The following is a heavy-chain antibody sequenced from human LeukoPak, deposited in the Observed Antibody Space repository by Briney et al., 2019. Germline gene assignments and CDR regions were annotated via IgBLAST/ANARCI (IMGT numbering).Heavy chain of an antibody. D-gene: IGHD1-26*01. CDR1: GGFISSSSYY. Sequence: SETLSLTCTVSGGFISSSSYYWGWIRQPPGKGLEWIGSIFYSGTTYYNPSLKSRVTISVDTSKNQFSLKLSSVAAADTAVYYCARVESFKWFDPWGQGTLVTVSS. CDR2: IFYSGTT. J-gene: IGHJ5*02. V-gene: IGHV4-39*07. CDR3: ARVESFKWFDP.